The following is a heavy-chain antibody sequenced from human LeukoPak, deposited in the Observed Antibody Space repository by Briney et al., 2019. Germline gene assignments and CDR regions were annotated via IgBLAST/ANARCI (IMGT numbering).Heavy chain of an antibody. CDR1: GYTLTELS. D-gene: IGHD2-15*01. V-gene: IGHV1-24*01. CDR3: ATQLGYCSGGSCTGGDY. J-gene: IGHJ4*02. Sequence: GASVKVSCKVSGYTLTELSMHWVRQAPGKGFEWMGGFDPEDGETIYAQKFQGRVTMTEDTSTDTAYMELSSLRSEDTAVYYCATQLGYCSGGSCTGGDYWGQGTLVTVSS. CDR2: FDPEDGET.